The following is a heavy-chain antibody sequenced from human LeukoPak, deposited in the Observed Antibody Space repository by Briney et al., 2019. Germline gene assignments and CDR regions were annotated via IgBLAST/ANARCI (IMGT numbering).Heavy chain of an antibody. V-gene: IGHV3-21*01. Sequence: GGSLRLSCAASGFTFSSYSMNWVRQAPGKGLEWVSSISSSSSYIYYADSVKGRFTISRDNAKNSLYLQMNSLRVEDTAVYYCARGPTAMTRWFDPWGQGTLVTVSS. CDR3: ARGPTAMTRWFDP. CDR2: ISSSSSYI. J-gene: IGHJ5*02. D-gene: IGHD5-18*01. CDR1: GFTFSSYS.